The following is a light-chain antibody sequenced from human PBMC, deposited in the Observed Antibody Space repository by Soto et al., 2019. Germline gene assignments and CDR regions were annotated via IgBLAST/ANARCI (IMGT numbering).Light chain of an antibody. CDR3: QQRSNWPIFT. CDR1: QSVSSY. V-gene: IGKV3-11*01. CDR2: DAS. J-gene: IGKJ3*01. Sequence: EIVLTQSPATLSLSPGERATLSCRASQSVSSYLAWYQQKPGQAPRLLIYDASNRATGIPARFSGSGAGTDFTITISILEHDDFAVYYCQQRSNWPIFTFGPGTKVDIK.